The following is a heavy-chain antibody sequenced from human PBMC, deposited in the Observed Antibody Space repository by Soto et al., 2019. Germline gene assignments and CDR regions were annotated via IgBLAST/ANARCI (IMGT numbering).Heavy chain of an antibody. Sequence: GGSLRLSCAASEFTFTNAWMSWVRQAPGKGLEWVGRIKSKTAGGTTDYAAPVQGRFTISRDESRNTLYLQMNSLKTEDTAVYYCTSLYYGHWGQGTLVTVSS. CDR2: IKSKTAGGTT. J-gene: IGHJ4*02. CDR1: EFTFTNAW. CDR3: TSLYYGH. V-gene: IGHV3-15*01. D-gene: IGHD4-17*01.